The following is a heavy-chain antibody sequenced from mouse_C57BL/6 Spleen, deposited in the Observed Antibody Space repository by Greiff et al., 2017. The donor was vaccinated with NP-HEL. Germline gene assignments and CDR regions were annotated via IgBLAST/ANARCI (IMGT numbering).Heavy chain of an antibody. CDR3: ARIGITTVVAPYYYAMDY. CDR2: INPNNGGT. V-gene: IGHV1-26*01. CDR1: GYTFTDYY. Sequence: EVQLQQSGPELVKPGASVKISCKASGYTFTDYYMNWVKQSHGKSLEWIGDINPNNGGTSYNQKFKGKATLTVDKSSSTAYMERRSLTSEDSAVYYCARIGITTVVAPYYYAMDYWGQGTSVTVSS. J-gene: IGHJ4*01. D-gene: IGHD1-1*01.